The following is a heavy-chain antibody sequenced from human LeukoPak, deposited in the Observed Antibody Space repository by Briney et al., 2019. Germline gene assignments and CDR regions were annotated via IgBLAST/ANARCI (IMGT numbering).Heavy chain of an antibody. CDR2: INHSGST. V-gene: IGHV4-34*01. CDR1: GGSFSGYY. D-gene: IGHD4-17*01. CDR3: ARSYGDYDLDY. J-gene: IGHJ4*02. Sequence: PSETLSLTCAVYGGSFSGYYWSWIRQPPGKGLEWIGGINHSGSTNYNPSLKSRVTISVDTSKNQFSLKLSSVTAADTAVYYCARSYGDYDLDYWGQGTLVTVSS.